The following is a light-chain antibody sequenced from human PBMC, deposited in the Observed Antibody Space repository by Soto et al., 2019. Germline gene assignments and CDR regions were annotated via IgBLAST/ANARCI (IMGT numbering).Light chain of an antibody. CDR1: QSISNH. V-gene: IGKV1-39*01. CDR3: QQYGSSGT. CDR2: AAS. Sequence: DIQMTQSPSTLSASVGDRVTITCRASQSISNHLNWYQQKPGKAPNLLIFAASSRATGIPDRFSGSGSGTVFTLTISILEPEFVAVYYCQQYGSSGTFGQGTKVDIK. J-gene: IGKJ1*01.